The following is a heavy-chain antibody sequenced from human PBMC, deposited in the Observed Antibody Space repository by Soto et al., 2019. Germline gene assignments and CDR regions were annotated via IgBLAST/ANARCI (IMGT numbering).Heavy chain of an antibody. V-gene: IGHV4-59*01. J-gene: IGHJ5*02. CDR1: GGSISSYY. CDR2: IYYSGST. D-gene: IGHD6-19*01. Sequence: SETLSLTCTVSGGSISSYYWSWIRQPPGKGLEWIGYIYYSGSTNYNPSLKSRVTISVDTSKNQFSLKLSSVTAADTAVYYCATYSSGWYGGSNWFDPWGQGTLVTVS. CDR3: ATYSSGWYGGSNWFDP.